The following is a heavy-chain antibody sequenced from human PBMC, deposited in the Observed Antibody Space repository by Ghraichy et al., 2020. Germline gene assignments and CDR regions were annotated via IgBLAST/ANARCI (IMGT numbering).Heavy chain of an antibody. J-gene: IGHJ5*02. D-gene: IGHD2-2*01. V-gene: IGHV4-39*01. CDR1: GGSISSSIYY. CDR3: ARHRFYCGSTSCQENWFDP. CDR2: IDHSGTT. Sequence: SETLSLTCTVSGGSISSSIYYWGWIRQPPGKGLEWIGSIDHSGTTYDNPSLKSRITTSVDTSKNQFSLKLTSVTATDTAIYYCARHRFYCGSTSCQENWFDPWGQGTLVTVSS.